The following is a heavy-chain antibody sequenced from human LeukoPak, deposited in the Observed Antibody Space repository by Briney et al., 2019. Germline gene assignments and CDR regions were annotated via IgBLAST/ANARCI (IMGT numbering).Heavy chain of an antibody. V-gene: IGHV1-2*02. D-gene: IGHD2-15*01. CDR2: INPNSGGT. CDR1: GYTFSDYY. CDR3: ARGFMVGQVLLGYHHYYMDV. Sequence: GASVKVSCKASGYTFSDYYIHWVRQAPGQGLECMGWINPNSGGTKFVEKFQGRATMTRDASNSTVYMEVSGLRSDDTAVYYCARGFMVGQVLLGYHHYYMDVWGKGTTVIVSS. J-gene: IGHJ6*03.